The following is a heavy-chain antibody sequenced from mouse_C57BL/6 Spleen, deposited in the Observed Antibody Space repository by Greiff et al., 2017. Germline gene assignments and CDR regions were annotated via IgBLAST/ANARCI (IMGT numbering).Heavy chain of an antibody. CDR2: IYPGDGDT. V-gene: IGHV1-80*01. CDR3: ASSFTTVVAHYYAMDY. J-gene: IGHJ4*01. Sequence: QVQLQQSGAELVKPGASVKISCKASGYAFSSYWMNWVKQRPGQGLEWIGQIYPGDGDTNYNGKFKGKATLTADKSSSTAYMHLSSLTSEDSAVYFCASSFTTVVAHYYAMDYWGQGTSVTVSS. CDR1: GYAFSSYW. D-gene: IGHD1-1*01.